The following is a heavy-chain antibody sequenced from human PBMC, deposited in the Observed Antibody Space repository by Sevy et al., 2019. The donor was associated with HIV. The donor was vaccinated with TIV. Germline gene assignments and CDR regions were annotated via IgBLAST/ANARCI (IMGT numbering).Heavy chain of an antibody. Sequence: GGSLRLSCAASGFTFSTYSMNWVRQAPGKGLEWVSYISRSSRTIYYADSVEGRFTISRDNAKNSLYLQMNSLRAEDTAVYYCAREPPTTAEPSFDYWGQGTLVTVSS. J-gene: IGHJ4*02. D-gene: IGHD4-17*01. V-gene: IGHV3-48*01. CDR3: AREPPTTAEPSFDY. CDR1: GFTFSTYS. CDR2: ISRSSRTI.